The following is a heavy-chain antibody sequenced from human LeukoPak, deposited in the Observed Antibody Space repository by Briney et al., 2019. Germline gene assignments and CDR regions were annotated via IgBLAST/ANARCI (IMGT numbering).Heavy chain of an antibody. V-gene: IGHV1-2*02. D-gene: IGHD5-12*01. J-gene: IGHJ4*02. CDR1: EYTFTGYY. CDR3: ARAYSGFESFDC. CDR2: INPNSGGT. Sequence: GASVKVSCKASEYTFTGYYIHWVRQAPGQGLEWLGWINPNSGGTNYAQKFQGRVTMSRDTSINTAYMELSSLTSDDTALYYCARAYSGFESFDCWGQGTLVTVSS.